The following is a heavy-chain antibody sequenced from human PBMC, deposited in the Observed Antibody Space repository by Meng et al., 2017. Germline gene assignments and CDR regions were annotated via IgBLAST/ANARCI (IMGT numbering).Heavy chain of an antibody. V-gene: IGHV4-30-2*01. CDR3: ARGYGGLDY. D-gene: IGHD3-10*01. Sequence: QVQLQESGPGLVKPSQTLSLTCAVSGGSVRSGGYSWNWIRQPPGTGLEWIGYIFHSATTYYNPSLESRVTISIDTSKHQFSLQVTSATAADTAVYYCARGYGGLDYWGQGTLVTVSS. CDR2: IFHSATT. J-gene: IGHJ4*02. CDR1: GGSVRSGGYS.